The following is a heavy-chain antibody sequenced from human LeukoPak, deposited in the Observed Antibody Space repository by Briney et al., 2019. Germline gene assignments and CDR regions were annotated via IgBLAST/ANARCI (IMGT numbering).Heavy chain of an antibody. CDR1: GFTFSLYA. V-gene: IGHV3-23*01. CDR2: ISGSGGST. CDR3: AKDMYYRGSGTPSGAFDI. J-gene: IGHJ3*02. D-gene: IGHD3-10*01. Sequence: GGSLRLSCVASGFTFSLYAMSWVRQTPGKGLEWVSAISGSGGSTYYADSVKGRFTIARDNSKNTVYLQMNSLRAEDTALYYCAKDMYYRGSGTPSGAFDIWGQGTMVIVSS.